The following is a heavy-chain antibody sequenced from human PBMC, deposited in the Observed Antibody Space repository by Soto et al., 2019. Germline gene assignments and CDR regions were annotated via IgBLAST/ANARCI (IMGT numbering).Heavy chain of an antibody. D-gene: IGHD6-13*01. J-gene: IGHJ4*02. CDR2: ISYDGSNK. V-gene: IGHV3-30*18. CDR3: AKIPPGIAAAGSY. Sequence: GGSLRLSCAASGFTFSSYGMHWVRQAPGKGLEWVAVISYDGSNKYYADSVKGRFTISRDNSKNTLYLQMNSLRAEDTAVYYCAKIPPGIAAAGSYWGQGTLVTVAS. CDR1: GFTFSSYG.